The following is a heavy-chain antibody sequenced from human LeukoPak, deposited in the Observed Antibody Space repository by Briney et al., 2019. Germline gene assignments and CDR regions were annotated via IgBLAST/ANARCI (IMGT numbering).Heavy chain of an antibody. J-gene: IGHJ6*02. CDR2: VYHSGNT. Sequence: SGTLSLTCAVSGGSISNNNWWSWVRQPPGEGLEWIGEVYHSGNTNYNPSLKSRITMSVDKSKNQFSLELNSVTAADTAVYYCARDGWRYYYYYGMDVWGQGTTVTVSS. V-gene: IGHV4-4*02. CDR1: GGSISNNNW. D-gene: IGHD3-10*01. CDR3: ARDGWRYYYYYGMDV.